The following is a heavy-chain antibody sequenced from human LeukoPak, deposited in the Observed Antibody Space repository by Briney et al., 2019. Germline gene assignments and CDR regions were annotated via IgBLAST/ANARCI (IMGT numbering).Heavy chain of an antibody. J-gene: IGHJ6*03. V-gene: IGHV3-23*01. CDR3: AKFRGAYDQGYYYYMDV. D-gene: IGHD3-3*01. CDR1: GFTFSSYA. CDR2: ISGSGGST. Sequence: PGGSLRLSCAASGFTFSSYAMSWVRQAPGKGLEWVSAISGSGGSTYYADSVKGRFTISRDNSKNTLYLQMNSLRAEDTAVYYCAKFRGAYDQGYYYYMDVWGKGTTVTVSS.